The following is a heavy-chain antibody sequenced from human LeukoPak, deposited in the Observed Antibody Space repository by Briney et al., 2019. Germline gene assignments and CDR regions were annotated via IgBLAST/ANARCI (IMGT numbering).Heavy chain of an antibody. CDR3: AKVRSAVVAAATNY. J-gene: IGHJ4*02. CDR2: ISGSGGST. CDR1: GFTFRNYA. D-gene: IGHD2-15*01. V-gene: IGHV3-23*01. Sequence: GGSLRLSCAASGFTFRNYAMSWVRQSPGKGLEWVSVISGSGGSTYHADSVKGRFTISRDNSNNTLYLQMNSLRAEDTAIYYCAKVRSAVVAAATNYWGQGTLVTVSS.